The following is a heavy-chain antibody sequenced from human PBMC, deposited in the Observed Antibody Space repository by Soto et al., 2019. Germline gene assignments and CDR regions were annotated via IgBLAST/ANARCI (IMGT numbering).Heavy chain of an antibody. D-gene: IGHD4-17*01. V-gene: IGHV1-2*04. J-gene: IGHJ6*02. Sequence: ASVKVSCKAPGYTFTGYYMHWVRQAPGQGLEWMGWINPNSGGTNYAQKFQGWVTMTRDTSISTAYMELSRLRSDDTAVYYCARGAQLTTVTRYGMDVWGQGTTVTV. CDR2: INPNSGGT. CDR1: GYTFTGYY. CDR3: ARGAQLTTVTRYGMDV.